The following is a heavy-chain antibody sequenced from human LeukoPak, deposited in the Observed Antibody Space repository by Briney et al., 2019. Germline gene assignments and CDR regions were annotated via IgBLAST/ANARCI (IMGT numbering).Heavy chain of an antibody. V-gene: IGHV5-51*01. Sequence: GASLQISCQGSGYIFTSYWIGWVRQLPGKGLEWMGIIYPGDSDTRYSPSFQGQVTISADKSISTAYLQWSSLKASDTAMYYCARLGILTGYSDDYWGQGTLVTVSS. CDR3: ARLGILTGYSDDY. J-gene: IGHJ4*02. CDR2: IYPGDSDT. D-gene: IGHD3-9*01. CDR1: GYIFTSYW.